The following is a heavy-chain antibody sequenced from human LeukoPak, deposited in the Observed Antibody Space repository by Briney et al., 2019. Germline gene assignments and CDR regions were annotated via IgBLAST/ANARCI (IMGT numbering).Heavy chain of an antibody. CDR3: ARDRGGIIEPAGTVVF. J-gene: IGHJ4*02. Sequence: GGSLRLSCSACGFNFDDYGMGRDPPAPGKGLEGVSGLIWNGGSTGYADSVKGRFTISRDNAKISLYLQMNSLRAEDTALYYCARDRGGIIEPAGTVVFGGQGTVVSVS. CDR1: GFNFDDYG. D-gene: IGHD6-13*01. CDR2: LIWNGGST. V-gene: IGHV3-20*04.